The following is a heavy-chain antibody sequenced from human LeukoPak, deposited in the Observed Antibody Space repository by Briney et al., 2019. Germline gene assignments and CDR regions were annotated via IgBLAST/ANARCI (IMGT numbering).Heavy chain of an antibody. V-gene: IGHV3-48*04. Sequence: GGSLRLSGAASGFTCGSYSMNWVRQAPGKGLGRVSFISSSSSTIYYADSVKGRFTISRDNAKNSLYLQMNSLRAEDTAVYYCARDRGGSYSAIDYWGQGTLVTVSS. CDR1: GFTCGSYS. CDR3: ARDRGGSYSAIDY. CDR2: ISSSSSTI. D-gene: IGHD1-26*01. J-gene: IGHJ4*02.